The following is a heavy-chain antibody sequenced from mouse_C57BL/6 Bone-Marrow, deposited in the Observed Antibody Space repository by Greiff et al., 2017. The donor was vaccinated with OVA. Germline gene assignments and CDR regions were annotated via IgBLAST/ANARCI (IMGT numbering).Heavy chain of an antibody. J-gene: IGHJ2*01. V-gene: IGHV1-50*01. Sequence: QVQLKQPGAELVKPGASVKLSCKASGYTFTSYWMQWVKQRPGQGLEWIGEIDPSDSYTNYNQKFKGKATLTVDTSSSTAYMQLSSLTSEDSAVYYGARLGLLPLDYWGQGTTLTVSS. CDR1: GYTFTSYW. D-gene: IGHD1-1*01. CDR3: ARLGLLPLDY. CDR2: IDPSDSYT.